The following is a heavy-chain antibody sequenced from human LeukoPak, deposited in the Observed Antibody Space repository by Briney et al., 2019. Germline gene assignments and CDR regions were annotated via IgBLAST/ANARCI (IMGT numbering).Heavy chain of an antibody. J-gene: IGHJ4*02. V-gene: IGHV1-24*01. CDR1: GYTLTELS. Sequence: ASVKLSCKVSGYTLTELSIHWVRQPPGKWLEWMGGFHPEDGETIYAQKFQGRVTMTADTSTDTAYMELSSLRSEDTAVYYCATAFGEGYLGSGWAFDSWGQGTLVTVSS. CDR2: FHPEDGET. D-gene: IGHD6-19*01. CDR3: ATAFGEGYLGSGWAFDS.